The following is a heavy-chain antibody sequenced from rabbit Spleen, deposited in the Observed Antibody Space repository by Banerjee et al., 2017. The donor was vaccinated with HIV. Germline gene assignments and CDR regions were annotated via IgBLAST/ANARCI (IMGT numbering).Heavy chain of an antibody. Sequence: QSLEESGGDLVKPGASLTLSCKASGFTLSSYWMCWVRQAPGKGLEWIACIGTSSGDTFYATWAKGRFTISKTSSTTVTLQMTSLTAADTATYFCARNRASIEWDLWGPGTLVTVS. V-gene: IGHV1S40*01. CDR2: IGTSSGDT. J-gene: IGHJ4*01. CDR3: ARNRASIEWDL. D-gene: IGHD1-1*01. CDR1: GFTLSSYW.